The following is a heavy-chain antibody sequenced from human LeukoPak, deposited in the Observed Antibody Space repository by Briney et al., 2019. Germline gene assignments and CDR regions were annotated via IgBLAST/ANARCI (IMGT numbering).Heavy chain of an antibody. CDR1: GFTFSSYD. Sequence: PGGSLRLSCAASGFTFSSYDMHWVRQATGKGLEWVSTISTAGDTCYPGSVKGRFTISRENAKNSLYLQMNSLRAGDSAVYYCARGRYCSSASCYTARSYYYGMDVWGQGTTVTVSS. CDR2: ISTAGDT. D-gene: IGHD2-2*02. CDR3: ARGRYCSSASCYTARSYYYGMDV. V-gene: IGHV3-13*01. J-gene: IGHJ6*02.